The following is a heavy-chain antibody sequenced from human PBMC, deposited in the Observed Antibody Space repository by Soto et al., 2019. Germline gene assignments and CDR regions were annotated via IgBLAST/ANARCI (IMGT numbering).Heavy chain of an antibody. Sequence: EALSLTCSVSGGSFSGYYWSWIRQSPGTGLEWIGEINHSGSTNYNPSLKSRVTVSADTSKNQFSLKLSSVTAADTAVYYCASRGYPDYWGQGTLVTVSS. D-gene: IGHD3-22*01. V-gene: IGHV4-34*01. CDR1: GGSFSGYY. CDR2: INHSGST. J-gene: IGHJ4*02. CDR3: ASRGYPDY.